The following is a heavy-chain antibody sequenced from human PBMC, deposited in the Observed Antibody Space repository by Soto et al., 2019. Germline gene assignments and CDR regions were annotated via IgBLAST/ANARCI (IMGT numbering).Heavy chain of an antibody. V-gene: IGHV3-30-3*01. CDR3: ARWNYDILTGYSYYYGMDV. D-gene: IGHD3-9*01. Sequence: VQLVESGGGVVQPGRSLRLSCAASGFTFSSYAMHWVRQAPGKGLEWVAVISYDGSNKYYADSVKGRFTISRDNSKNTLYLQMNSLRAEDTDVYYCARWNYDILTGYSYYYGMDVWGQGTTVTVSS. J-gene: IGHJ6*02. CDR2: ISYDGSNK. CDR1: GFTFSSYA.